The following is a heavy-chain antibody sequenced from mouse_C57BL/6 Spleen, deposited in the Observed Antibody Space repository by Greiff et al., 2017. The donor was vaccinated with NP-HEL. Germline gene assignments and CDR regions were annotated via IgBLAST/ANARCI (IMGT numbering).Heavy chain of an antibody. CDR2: INPNYGTT. Sequence: EVKLVESGPELVKPGASVKISCKASGYSFTDYNMNWVKQSNGKSLEWIGVINPNYGTTSYNQKFKGKATLTVDQSSSTAYMPLNSLTSEDSAVYCCASYYGSSSDYFDYWGQGTTLTVSS. CDR1: GYSFTDYN. V-gene: IGHV1-39*01. J-gene: IGHJ2*01. D-gene: IGHD1-1*01. CDR3: ASYYGSSSDYFDY.